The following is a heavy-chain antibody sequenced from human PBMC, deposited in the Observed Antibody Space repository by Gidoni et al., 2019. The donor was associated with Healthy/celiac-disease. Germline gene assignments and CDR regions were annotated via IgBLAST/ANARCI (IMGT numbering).Heavy chain of an antibody. CDR1: GGSFSGYY. CDR3: ARGGDSSGYYYTNDFLFRPGTDSSAAFDI. Sequence: QVQLQQWGAGLLKPSETLSLTCAVYGGSFSGYYWRWIRQPPGTGLAWIGEINHSGSTNYNPSLKSRVTRSVDTSKNQFSLKLSSVTAADTAVYYCARGGDSSGYYYTNDFLFRPGTDSSAAFDIWGQGTMVTVSS. V-gene: IGHV4-34*01. D-gene: IGHD3-22*01. J-gene: IGHJ3*02. CDR2: INHSGST.